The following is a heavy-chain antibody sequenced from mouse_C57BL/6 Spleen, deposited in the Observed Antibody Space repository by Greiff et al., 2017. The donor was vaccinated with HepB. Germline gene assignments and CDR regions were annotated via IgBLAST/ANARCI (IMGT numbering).Heavy chain of an antibody. J-gene: IGHJ1*03. V-gene: IGHV5-17*01. CDR1: GFTFSDYG. CDR2: ISSGSSTI. CDR3: ASGITTVYFDV. D-gene: IGHD2-4*01. Sequence: EVHLVESGGGLVKPGGSLKLSCAASGFTFSDYGMHWVRQAPEKGLEWVAYISSGSSTIYYADTVKGRFTISRDNAKNTLFLHMTSLRSEDTAMYYCASGITTVYFDVWGTGTTVTVSS.